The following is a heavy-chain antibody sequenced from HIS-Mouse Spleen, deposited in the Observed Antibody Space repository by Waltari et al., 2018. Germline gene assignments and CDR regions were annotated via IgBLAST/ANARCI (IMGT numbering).Heavy chain of an antibody. D-gene: IGHD6-13*01. V-gene: IGHV4-38-2*02. Sequence: QVQLQESGPGLVKPSDTLSLTCTVSGYSISSVYYWGWIRQPPGKGLEGIGSIYHSGSTSYNPSLKGRVTISVDTSKNQFSLKLSSVTAADTAVYYCARALEYSSSWYYYYYGMDVWGQGTTVTVSS. J-gene: IGHJ6*02. CDR3: ARALEYSSSWYYYYYGMDV. CDR2: IYHSGST. CDR1: GYSISSVYY.